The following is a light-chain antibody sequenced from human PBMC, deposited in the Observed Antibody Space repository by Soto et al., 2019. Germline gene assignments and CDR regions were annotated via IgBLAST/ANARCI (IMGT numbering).Light chain of an antibody. CDR3: QQYNSYSLT. J-gene: IGKJ4*01. CDR2: KAS. CDR1: QSITIW. V-gene: IGKV1-5*03. Sequence: DIQMTQSPSTLSASVGDRVTITCRASQSITIWLAWYQQKPGKAPKLLIYKASNLESGVPSRFSGSGSGTEFTLTISSLQPDDFETYYCQQYNSYSLTFGGGTKVDIK.